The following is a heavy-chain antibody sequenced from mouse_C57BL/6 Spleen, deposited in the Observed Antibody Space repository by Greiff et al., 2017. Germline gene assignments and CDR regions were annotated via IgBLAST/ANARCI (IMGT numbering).Heavy chain of an antibody. Sequence: QVQLKESGPELVKPGASVKISCTASGYAFSSSWMNWVKQRPGKGLEWIGRIYPGDGDTNYNGKFKGKATLTADKSSSTADKQLSSLTSGDSAVYYCARTYGNYVAYWGQGTSVTVSS. CDR3: ARTYGNYVAY. D-gene: IGHD2-1*01. J-gene: IGHJ4*01. CDR2: IYPGDGDT. CDR1: GYAFSSSW. V-gene: IGHV1-82*01.